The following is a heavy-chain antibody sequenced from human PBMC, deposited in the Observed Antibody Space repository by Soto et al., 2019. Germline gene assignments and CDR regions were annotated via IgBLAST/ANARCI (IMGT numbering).Heavy chain of an antibody. CDR1: GYTLTRFY. Sequence: HVQLVQSGAEVRKPGASVRLSCKASGYTLTRFYLHWVRQAPGQGLEWMGIINTRGGTTAYAQKFRGRLTVTRDTSTSTVYMELSNLRSEDTAIYYCARGPDDSDVPRWDYWGQGTRVTVSS. J-gene: IGHJ4*02. CDR3: ARGPDDSDVPRWDY. V-gene: IGHV1-46*01. CDR2: INTRGGTT. D-gene: IGHD4-17*01.